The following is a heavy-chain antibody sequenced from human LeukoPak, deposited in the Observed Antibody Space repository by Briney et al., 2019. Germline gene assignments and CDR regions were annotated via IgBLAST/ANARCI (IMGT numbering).Heavy chain of an antibody. D-gene: IGHD3-22*01. CDR3: ARQRDYYDSSGLDY. Sequence: GESLKISCKGSGYTFTRYWIGWVRQMPGKGLEWMGTVYPGDSDTRYSPSFQGQVTFSADKSISTAYLQWSSLKASDTAMYYCARQRDYYDSSGLDYWGQGTLVTVSS. CDR2: VYPGDSDT. V-gene: IGHV5-51*01. J-gene: IGHJ4*02. CDR1: GYTFTRYW.